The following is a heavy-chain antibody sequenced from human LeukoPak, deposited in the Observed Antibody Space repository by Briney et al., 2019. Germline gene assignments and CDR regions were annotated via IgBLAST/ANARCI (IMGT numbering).Heavy chain of an antibody. J-gene: IGHJ4*02. V-gene: IGHV4-59*01. D-gene: IGHD4-17*01. Sequence: PSETLSLTCAVSGGSISSYYWSWIRQPPGKGLEWIGYIYYSGSTNYNPSLKSRVTISVDTSKNQFSLKLSSVTAADTAVYYCAKGLRTPHYFDYWGQGTLVTVSS. CDR1: GGSISSYY. CDR3: AKGLRTPHYFDY. CDR2: IYYSGST.